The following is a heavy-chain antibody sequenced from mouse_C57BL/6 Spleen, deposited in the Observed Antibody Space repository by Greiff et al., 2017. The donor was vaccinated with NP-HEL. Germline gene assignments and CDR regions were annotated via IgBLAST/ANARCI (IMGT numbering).Heavy chain of an antibody. J-gene: IGHJ4*01. CDR3: ARHPYYYAMDY. Sequence: EVKLVESGGGLVQPGGSLSLSCAASGFTFTDYYMSWVRQPPGKALEWLGFIRNKANGYTTEYSASVKGRFTISRDNSQSILYLQMNALRAEDSATYYCARHPYYYAMDYWGQGTSVTVSS. CDR2: IRNKANGYTT. CDR1: GFTFTDYY. V-gene: IGHV7-3*01.